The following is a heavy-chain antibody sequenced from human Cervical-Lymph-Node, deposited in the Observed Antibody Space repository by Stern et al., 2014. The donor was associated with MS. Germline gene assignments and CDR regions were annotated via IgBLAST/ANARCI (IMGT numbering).Heavy chain of an antibody. J-gene: IGHJ2*01. D-gene: IGHD3-16*01. V-gene: IGHV4-61*02. CDR3: ARDRLYDTVWYQWYFDL. CDR1: GGSISGGDFY. Sequence: QLQLQESGPGLVKPSQTLSLTCTVSGGSISGGDFYWSWIRQSAGKGLEWIGRVSDSGSTVYNPSLRSRVAMSVDTSKNQFSLRLTSVTAADTAVYYCARDRLYDTVWYQWYFDLWGRGTLVTVSS. CDR2: VSDSGST.